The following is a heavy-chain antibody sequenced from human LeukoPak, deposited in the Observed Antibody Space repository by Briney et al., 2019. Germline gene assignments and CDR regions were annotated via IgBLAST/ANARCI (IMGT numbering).Heavy chain of an antibody. CDR1: GGSFSGYY. CDR2: INHSGST. D-gene: IGHD3-10*01. Sequence: SETLSLTCAVYGGSFSGYYWSWIRQPPGKGLEWIGEINHSGSTNYNPSLKSRDTISVDTSKNQFSLKLSSVTAADTAVYYCARGYRAGGFDPWGQGTLVTVSS. J-gene: IGHJ5*02. V-gene: IGHV4-34*01. CDR3: ARGYRAGGFDP.